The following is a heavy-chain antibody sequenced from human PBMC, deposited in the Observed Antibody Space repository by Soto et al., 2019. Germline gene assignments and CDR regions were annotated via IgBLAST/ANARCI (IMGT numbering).Heavy chain of an antibody. CDR2: IIHIFGTA. V-gene: IGHV1-69*01. CDR3: AKAYSNGYYVYFEY. J-gene: IGHJ4*02. CDR1: SGTFPSYA. Sequence: VSSKAASGTFPSYAISWVRHGRGQGLEWKGGIIHIFGTANYAQKLQGRVTITADESTSTAYMELSSLRSEDTAVYYCAKAYSNGYYVYFEYWGQGNLVPGSS. D-gene: IGHD3-22*01.